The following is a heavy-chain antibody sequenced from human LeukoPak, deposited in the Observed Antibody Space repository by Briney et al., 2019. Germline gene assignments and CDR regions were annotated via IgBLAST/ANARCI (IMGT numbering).Heavy chain of an antibody. CDR1: GFTFSSYA. Sequence: PGGSLRLSCAASGFTFSSYAMHWVRQAPGKGLEWVAVISYDGSNKYYADSVKGRFTISRDNSKNTLYLQMNSLRAEDTAVYYCAKRSQVTSYYYYYYMDVWGKGTTVTISS. CDR2: ISYDGSNK. V-gene: IGHV3-30*04. CDR3: AKRSQVTSYYYYYYMDV. J-gene: IGHJ6*03.